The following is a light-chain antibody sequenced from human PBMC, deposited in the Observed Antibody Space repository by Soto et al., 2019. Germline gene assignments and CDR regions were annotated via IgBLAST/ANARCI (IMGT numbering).Light chain of an antibody. V-gene: IGKV1-5*03. CDR2: KAS. CDR1: QSISSW. J-gene: IGKJ4*01. Sequence: DIQMTQSPSTLSASVGDRVTITCRASQSISSWLAWYQQKPGKAPKLMIYKASSLESGVPSRFSGSGSGTAFTLTISSLQPDDFATYYCQQYNSSPLTFGGGTKVEIK. CDR3: QQYNSSPLT.